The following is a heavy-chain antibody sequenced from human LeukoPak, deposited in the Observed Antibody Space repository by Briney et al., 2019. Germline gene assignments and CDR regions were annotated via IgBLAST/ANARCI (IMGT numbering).Heavy chain of an antibody. J-gene: IGHJ6*03. D-gene: IGHD6-13*01. CDR3: ARVPYSSSWYAPYYYYYYMDV. CDR1: GFTFSSYG. Sequence: PGGSLRLSCAASGFTFSSYGMHWVRQAPGKGLEWVAVISYDGSNKYYADSVKGRFTISRDNSKNTLYLQMNSLRAEDTAVYYCARVPYSSSWYAPYYYYYYMDVWGKGTTVTISS. V-gene: IGHV3-30*03. CDR2: ISYDGSNK.